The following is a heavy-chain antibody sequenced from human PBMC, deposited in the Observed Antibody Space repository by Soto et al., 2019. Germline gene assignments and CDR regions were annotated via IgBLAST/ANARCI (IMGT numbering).Heavy chain of an antibody. CDR1: GYTFTSYA. J-gene: IGHJ4*02. V-gene: IGHV1-3*01. Sequence: ASVKVSCKASGYTFTSYAMHWVRQAPGQRLEWMGWINAGNGNTKYSQKFQGRVTITRDTSASTAYMELSSLRSEDTAVYYCARYLSGSYYFDYWGQGTLVTVSS. CDR2: INAGNGNT. D-gene: IGHD1-26*01. CDR3: ARYLSGSYYFDY.